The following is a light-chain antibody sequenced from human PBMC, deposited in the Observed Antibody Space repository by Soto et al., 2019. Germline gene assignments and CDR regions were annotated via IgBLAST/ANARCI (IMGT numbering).Light chain of an antibody. Sequence: EIVMTQSPATLSVSPGERVTLSCRASQSVNIYLACYQQKPGQAPRLLIFGASSRATGIPARFSGSGSGTEFNLTISSLQSEDFAVYFCQQYDDWLRLTFGGGTKVEIK. V-gene: IGKV3D-15*01. J-gene: IGKJ4*01. CDR3: QQYDDWLRLT. CDR2: GAS. CDR1: QSVNIY.